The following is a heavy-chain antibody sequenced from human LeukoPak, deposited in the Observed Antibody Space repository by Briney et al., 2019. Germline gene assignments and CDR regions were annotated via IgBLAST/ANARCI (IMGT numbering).Heavy chain of an antibody. D-gene: IGHD5-18*01. V-gene: IGHV4-39*07. Sequence: SETLSLTCTVSGGSISSSSYYWGWIRQPPGKGLEWIGSIYYSGSTYYNPSLKSRVTISVDTSKNQFSLKLSSVTAADTAVYYCARHSQFRGYSYAYFDYWGQGTLVTVSS. CDR3: ARHSQFRGYSYAYFDY. J-gene: IGHJ4*02. CDR2: IYYSGST. CDR1: GGSISSSSYY.